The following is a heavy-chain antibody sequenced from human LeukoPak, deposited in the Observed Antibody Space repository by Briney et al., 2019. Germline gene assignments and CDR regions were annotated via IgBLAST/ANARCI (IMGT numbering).Heavy chain of an antibody. D-gene: IGHD3-10*01. CDR3: ARSTSGSFGQFDH. CDR2: INSDGRTT. V-gene: IGHV3-74*01. CDR1: GFTFSSYW. Sequence: GGSLRLSCAASGFTFSSYWMHWVRQAPGKGLVWVSRINSDGRTTNYADSVKGRFTISRDNAKNTVYLQMNSLRAEDTAVYYCARSTSGSFGQFDHWGQGTLVTVSS. J-gene: IGHJ4*02.